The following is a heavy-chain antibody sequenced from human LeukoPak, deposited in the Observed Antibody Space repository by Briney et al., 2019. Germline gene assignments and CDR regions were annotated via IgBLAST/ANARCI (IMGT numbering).Heavy chain of an antibody. CDR1: GGTFSSYA. Sequence: SVKVSCKASGGTFSSYAISWVRQAPGQGLEWMGGIIPIFGTANYAQEFQGRVTITADESTSTAYMELSSLRSEDTAVYYCARDLRRGGYCSSTSCHAFDIWGQGTMVTVPS. CDR3: ARDLRRGGYCSSTSCHAFDI. J-gene: IGHJ3*02. V-gene: IGHV1-69*13. D-gene: IGHD2-2*01. CDR2: IIPIFGTA.